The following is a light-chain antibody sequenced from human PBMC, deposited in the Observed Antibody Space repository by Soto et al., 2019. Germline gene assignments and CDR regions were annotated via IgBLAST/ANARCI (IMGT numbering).Light chain of an antibody. J-gene: IGKJ1*01. CDR2: AAS. CDR3: QQSYSTPPT. V-gene: IGKV1-39*01. CDR1: QSISSY. Sequence: QMSQSPSSLSASVGDIVTITCRASQSISSYLNWYQQKPGKAPKLLIYAASSLQSGVPSRFSGSGSGTDFTLTISRLQPEDFATYYCQQSYSTPPTFGQGTKVDIK.